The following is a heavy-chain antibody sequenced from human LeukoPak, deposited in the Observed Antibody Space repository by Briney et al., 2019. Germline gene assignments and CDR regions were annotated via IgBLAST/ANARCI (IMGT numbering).Heavy chain of an antibody. J-gene: IGHJ4*02. CDR2: IYYSGST. CDR1: GGSISSSSYY. D-gene: IGHD3-3*01. CDR3: ARHSWSGNKPFDY. V-gene: IGHV4-39*01. Sequence: PSETLSLTCTVSGGSISSSSYYWGWIRQPPGKGLEWIGSIYYSGSTYYNPSLKSRVTISVDTSKNQFSLKLSSVTAADTAVYYCARHSWSGNKPFDYWGQGTLVTVSS.